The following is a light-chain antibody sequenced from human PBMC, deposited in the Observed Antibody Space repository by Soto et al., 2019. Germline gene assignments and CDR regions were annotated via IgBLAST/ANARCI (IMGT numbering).Light chain of an antibody. V-gene: IGKV1-39*01. CDR1: QTIENY. Sequence: DIQMTQSPSSLSASVGDRVTITCRASQTIENYLNWYQQKPGEAPKLLIYAASNLQSGVPSRFSGGGSGTDFTLTISSLQPGDFATYYCQQSYNPPITFGQGTRLETK. CDR2: AAS. J-gene: IGKJ5*01. CDR3: QQSYNPPIT.